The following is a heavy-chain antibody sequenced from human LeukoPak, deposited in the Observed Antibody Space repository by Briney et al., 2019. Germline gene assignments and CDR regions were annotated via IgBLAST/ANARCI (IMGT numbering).Heavy chain of an antibody. CDR2: IKADGSVK. Sequence: GGSLRLSCAASEFTFSTFWMSWVRPAPGKGLEWVANIKADGSVKHYVDSVEGRFSISRDNARSSLYLQMNSLRAEDTAVYYCVRDSDYQRNSGGLYAHYDALDIWGHGTMVTVSS. V-gene: IGHV3-7*01. CDR3: VRDSDYQRNSGGLYAHYDALDI. J-gene: IGHJ3*02. D-gene: IGHD2-21*01. CDR1: EFTFSTFW.